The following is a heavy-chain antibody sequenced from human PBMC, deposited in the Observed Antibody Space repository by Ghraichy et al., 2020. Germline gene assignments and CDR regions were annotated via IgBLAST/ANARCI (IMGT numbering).Heavy chain of an antibody. Sequence: SETLSLTCTVSGGSIKRYYWAWIRQPPGKGLEWIGYIYPSGNTNYNPSLKSRVTISVDTSKNQFSLKLSSVTAADTAVYYCVGTAEDTQSDYWVQGTLVTVSS. CDR2: IYPSGNT. CDR3: VGTAEDTQSDY. J-gene: IGHJ4*02. CDR1: GGSIKRYY. D-gene: IGHD5-18*01. V-gene: IGHV4-4*09.